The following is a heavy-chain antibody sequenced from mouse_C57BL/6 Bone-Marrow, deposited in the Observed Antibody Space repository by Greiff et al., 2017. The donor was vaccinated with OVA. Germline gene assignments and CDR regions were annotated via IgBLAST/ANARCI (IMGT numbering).Heavy chain of an antibody. CDR2: INPNNGGT. J-gene: IGHJ4*01. CDR1: GYTFTDYN. Sequence: VQLQQSGPELVKPGASVKMSCKASGYTFTDYNMHWVKQSHGKSLEWIGYINPNNGGTSYNQKFKGKATLTVNKSSSTAYMELRSLTSEDSAVYYCARFTTVVARAMDYWGQGTSVTVSS. V-gene: IGHV1-22*01. CDR3: ARFTTVVARAMDY. D-gene: IGHD1-1*01.